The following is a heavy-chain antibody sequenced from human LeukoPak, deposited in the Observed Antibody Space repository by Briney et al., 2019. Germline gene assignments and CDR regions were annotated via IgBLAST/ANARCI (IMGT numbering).Heavy chain of an antibody. J-gene: IGHJ4*02. CDR2: IKKDGSGI. D-gene: IGHD2-15*01. CDR1: EFPFSDSW. V-gene: IGHV3-7*03. Sequence: PGGSLRLSCAVSEFPFSDSWMYWVRQAPGKGLEGVANIKKDGSGISYVDSVQGRFIISRDNAKNSLYLQMNSLRAEDTAVYYCARVIDDYWGQGTLVTVSS. CDR3: ARVIDDY.